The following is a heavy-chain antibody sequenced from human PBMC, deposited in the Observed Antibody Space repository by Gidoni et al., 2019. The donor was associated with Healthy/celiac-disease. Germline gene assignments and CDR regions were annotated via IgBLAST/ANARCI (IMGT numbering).Heavy chain of an antibody. V-gene: IGHV3-30*18. CDR2: ISYDGSNK. Sequence: QVQLVESGGGVVQPGRSLRPSCAASGLTFSSYGMHWVRQAPGKGLEGIAVISYDGSNKYYSDYVKGRFTISRDNSKNTLYLQMNSLRAEDTAVYYGAKEPNYDEYDFDYWGQGTLVTVSS. CDR3: AKEPNYDEYDFDY. CDR1: GLTFSSYG. D-gene: IGHD3-3*01. J-gene: IGHJ4*02.